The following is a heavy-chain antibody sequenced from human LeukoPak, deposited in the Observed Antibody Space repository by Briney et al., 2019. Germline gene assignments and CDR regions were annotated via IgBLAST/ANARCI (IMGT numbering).Heavy chain of an antibody. D-gene: IGHD4-17*01. CDR3: ARGPPYGDYAPFDY. J-gene: IGHJ4*02. CDR1: GGSFSGYY. CDR2: INHSGST. V-gene: IGHV4-34*01. Sequence: PSETLSLTCAVYGGSFSGYYWSWIRQPPGKGLEWIGEINHSGSTNYNPSLKSRVTISVDTSKNQFSLKLSSVTAADTAVYYCARGPPYGDYAPFDYWGQGTLVTVSS.